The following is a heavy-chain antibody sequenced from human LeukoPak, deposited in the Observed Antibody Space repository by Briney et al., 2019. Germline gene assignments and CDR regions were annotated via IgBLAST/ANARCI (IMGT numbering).Heavy chain of an antibody. J-gene: IGHJ3*02. D-gene: IGHD3-22*01. Sequence: PSQTLSLTCAVSGVSISSGGYSWSWIRQPPGKGLEWIGYIYHSGSTYYNPSLKSRVTISVDRSKNQFSLKLSSVTAADTAVYYCARGDPYYDSSGWDAFDIWGQGTMATVSS. CDR1: GVSISSGGYS. V-gene: IGHV4-30-2*01. CDR3: ARGDPYYDSSGWDAFDI. CDR2: IYHSGST.